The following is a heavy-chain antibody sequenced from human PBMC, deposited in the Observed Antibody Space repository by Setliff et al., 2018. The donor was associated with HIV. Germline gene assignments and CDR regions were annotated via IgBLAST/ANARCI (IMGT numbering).Heavy chain of an antibody. V-gene: IGHV1-69*05. D-gene: IGHD3-10*01. J-gene: IGHJ3*02. Sequence: ASVKVSCKASGGIFSRFAFSWVRQAPGQGLEWMGGIIPIFGTPNYAQKFHGRVTMARDTSTSTGYMELSSLRSEDTAVYYCARGKAWWFGELLSDDAFDIWGQGTMVTVSS. CDR3: ARGKAWWFGELLSDDAFDI. CDR2: IIPIFGTP. CDR1: GGIFSRFA.